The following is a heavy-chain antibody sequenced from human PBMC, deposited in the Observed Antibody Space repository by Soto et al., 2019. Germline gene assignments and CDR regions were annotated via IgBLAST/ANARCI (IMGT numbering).Heavy chain of an antibody. CDR2: ISGSGGST. CDR1: GFTFSSYA. Sequence: GGSLRLSCAASGFTFSSYAMSWVRQAPGKGLEWVSAISGSGGSTYYADSVKGRFTISRDNSKNTLYLQMNSLRAEDTAVYYCAKDSRPWWFGEFPRAAFDYWGQGTLVTVSS. J-gene: IGHJ4*02. D-gene: IGHD3-10*01. V-gene: IGHV3-23*01. CDR3: AKDSRPWWFGEFPRAAFDY.